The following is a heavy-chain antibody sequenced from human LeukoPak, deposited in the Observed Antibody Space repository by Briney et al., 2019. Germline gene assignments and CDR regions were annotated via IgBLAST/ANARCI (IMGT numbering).Heavy chain of an antibody. CDR3: ARAQYYYDSSGYYFLGFDP. D-gene: IGHD3-22*01. J-gene: IGHJ5*02. Sequence: SETLSLTCTVSGGSISSYYWSWIRQPPGKGLEWIGYIYYSGSTNYNPSPKSRVTISVDTSKNQFSLKLSSVTAADTAVYYCARAQYYYDSSGYYFLGFDPWGQGTLVTVSS. CDR1: GGSISSYY. V-gene: IGHV4-59*01. CDR2: IYYSGST.